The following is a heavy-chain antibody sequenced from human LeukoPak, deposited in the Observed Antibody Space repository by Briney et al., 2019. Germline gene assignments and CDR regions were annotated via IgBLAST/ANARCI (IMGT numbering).Heavy chain of an antibody. CDR3: ARDGDYGSYLDFDY. CDR2: IYHSGST. V-gene: IGHV4-30-2*01. CDR1: GGSISSGGYY. D-gene: IGHD1-26*01. J-gene: IGHJ4*02. Sequence: PSETLSLTCTVSGGSISSGGYYWSWIRQPPGKGLEWIGYIYHSGSTYYNPSLKSRVTISVDRSKNQFSLKLSSVTAADTAVYYCARDGDYGSYLDFDYWGQGTLVTVSS.